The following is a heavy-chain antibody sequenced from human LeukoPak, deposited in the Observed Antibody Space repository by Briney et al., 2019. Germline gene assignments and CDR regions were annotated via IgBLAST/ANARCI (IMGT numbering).Heavy chain of an antibody. CDR1: GYTFTNYA. CDR2: INPSGGST. J-gene: IGHJ4*02. D-gene: IGHD4-11*01. V-gene: IGHV1-46*01. Sequence: ASVKVSCKASGYTFTNYAISWVRQAPGQGLEWMGIINPSGGSTSYAQKFQGRVTMTRDTSTSTVYMELSSLRSEDTAVYYCAREQLSWGRDYSNRYYFDYWGQGTLVTVSS. CDR3: AREQLSWGRDYSNRYYFDY.